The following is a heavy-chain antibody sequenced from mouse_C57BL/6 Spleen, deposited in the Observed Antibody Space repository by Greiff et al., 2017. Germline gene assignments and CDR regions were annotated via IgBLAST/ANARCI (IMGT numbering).Heavy chain of an antibody. CDR1: GYTFTDYN. D-gene: IGHD2-4*01. CDR2: INPNNGGT. V-gene: IGHV1-18*01. Sequence: VHVKQSGPELVKPGASVKIPCKASGYTFTDYNMDWVKQSHGKSLEWIGDINPNNGGTIYNQKFKGKATLTVDKSSSTAYMELRSLTSEDTAVYYCARGDYDVGYAMDYWGQGTSVTVSS. CDR3: ARGDYDVGYAMDY. J-gene: IGHJ4*01.